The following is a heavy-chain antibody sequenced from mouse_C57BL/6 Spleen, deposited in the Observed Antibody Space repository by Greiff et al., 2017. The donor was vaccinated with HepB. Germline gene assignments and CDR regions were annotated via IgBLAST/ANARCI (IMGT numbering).Heavy chain of an antibody. CDR1: GYAFTNYL. CDR2: INPGSGGT. Sequence: QVQLKESGAELVRPGTSVKVSCKASGYAFTNYLIEWVKQRPGQGLEWIGVINPGSGGTNYNEKFKGKATLTADKSSSTAYMQLRSLTSEDSAVYFCARSGVTPMDYWGKGTSVTVSS. J-gene: IGHJ4*01. D-gene: IGHD2-12*01. CDR3: ARSGVTPMDY. V-gene: IGHV1-54*01.